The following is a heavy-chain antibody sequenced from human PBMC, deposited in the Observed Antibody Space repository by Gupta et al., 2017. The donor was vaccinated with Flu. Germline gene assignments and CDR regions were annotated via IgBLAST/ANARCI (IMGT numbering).Heavy chain of an antibody. D-gene: IGHD5-18*01. J-gene: IGHJ5*02. CDR3: ARGARVDSAYTWFDA. CDR2: IKQDGRKK. V-gene: IGHV3-7*01. Sequence: MNWGRQATGKGMEWVANIKQDGRKKNHVDYVKGRFTSSRDNAKNSLYMKMNSLRAEDTAVDDGARGARVDSAYTWFDAWGQGTRGTVSS.